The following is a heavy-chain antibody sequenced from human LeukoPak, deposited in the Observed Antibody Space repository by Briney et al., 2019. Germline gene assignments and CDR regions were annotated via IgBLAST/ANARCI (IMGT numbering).Heavy chain of an antibody. J-gene: IGHJ4*02. CDR2: INWNGGST. V-gene: IGHV3-20*04. D-gene: IGHD3-10*01. CDR1: GFTFDEHG. Sequence: GGSLRLSCEGYGFTFDEHGMSWVRQVPGKGLEWVSDINWNGGSTGYAESVKGRFTISRDNAKNFLYLQMNSLRAEDTAVYYCARELAGHYYGSGSSFDYWGQGTLVTVSS. CDR3: ARELAGHYYGSGSSFDY.